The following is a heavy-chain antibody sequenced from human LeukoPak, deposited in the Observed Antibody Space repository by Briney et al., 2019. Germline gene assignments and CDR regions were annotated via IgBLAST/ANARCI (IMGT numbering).Heavy chain of an antibody. V-gene: IGHV3-30*02. CDR2: IRYDGSNK. J-gene: IGHJ4*02. Sequence: GGSLRLSCAASGFTFSSYGMHWVRQAPGKGLEWVAFIRYDGSNKYYADSVKGRFTISRDNSMNTLYLQMNSLRAEDTAVYYCARDSTSSSSGDYWGQGTLVTVSS. D-gene: IGHD6-6*01. CDR3: ARDSTSSSSGDY. CDR1: GFTFSSYG.